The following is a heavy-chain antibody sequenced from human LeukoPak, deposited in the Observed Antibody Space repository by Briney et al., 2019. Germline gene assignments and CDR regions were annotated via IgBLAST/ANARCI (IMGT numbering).Heavy chain of an antibody. D-gene: IGHD6-6*01. CDR3: SGSSAGAFDI. J-gene: IGHJ3*02. CDR1: GFTFDDYT. CDR2: ISWDGGST. Sequence: GGSLRLSCAASGFTFDDYTMHWVRHAPGKGLEWVSLISWDGGSTSYADSVKGRFTISRDNSKNSLYLQMNSLRTEDTALYYCSGSSAGAFDIWGQGTMVTISS. V-gene: IGHV3-43*01.